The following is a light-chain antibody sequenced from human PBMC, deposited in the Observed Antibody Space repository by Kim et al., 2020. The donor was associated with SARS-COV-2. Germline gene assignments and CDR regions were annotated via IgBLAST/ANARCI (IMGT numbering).Light chain of an antibody. V-gene: IGLV2-14*01. CDR2: GVN. CDR3: SSYTTSISDV. CDR1: SSDVGGFNY. Sequence: QSALTQPASVSGSPGQSITISCTGTSSDVGGFNYVSWYQQHPGKAPKLLVYGVNTRPSGVSSRFSGSKSGNTASLTISGLQAEDEADYHCSSYTTSISDVFGTGTKVTVL. J-gene: IGLJ1*01.